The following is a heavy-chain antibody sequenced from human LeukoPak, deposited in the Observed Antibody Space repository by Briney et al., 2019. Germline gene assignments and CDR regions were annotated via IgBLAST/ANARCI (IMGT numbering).Heavy chain of an antibody. Sequence: ASVKVSCKASGYTFTGYYMHWVRQAPGQGLEWMGWINPNSGSTNYAQKFQGRVTMTRDTSISTAYMELSSLRSDDTAVYYCAREAVPADIVRRFDPWGQGTLVTVSS. CDR3: AREAVPADIVRRFDP. CDR2: INPNSGST. CDR1: GYTFTGYY. V-gene: IGHV1-2*02. J-gene: IGHJ5*02. D-gene: IGHD2-2*01.